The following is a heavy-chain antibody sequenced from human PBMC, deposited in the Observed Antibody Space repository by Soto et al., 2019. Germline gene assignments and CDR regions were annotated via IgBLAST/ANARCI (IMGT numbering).Heavy chain of an antibody. CDR1: GGSFSGYY. V-gene: IGHV4-34*01. CDR3: ARGRKKLWFGESSHDY. D-gene: IGHD3-10*01. J-gene: IGHJ4*02. CDR2: INHSGST. Sequence: QVQLQQWGAGLLKPSETLSLTCAVYGGSFSGYYWSWIRQPPGKGLEWIGEINHSGSTNYNPSLNSRFTISVDTSKNQFSLKLSSVTAAATAVYYCARGRKKLWFGESSHDYWGQGTLVTVSS.